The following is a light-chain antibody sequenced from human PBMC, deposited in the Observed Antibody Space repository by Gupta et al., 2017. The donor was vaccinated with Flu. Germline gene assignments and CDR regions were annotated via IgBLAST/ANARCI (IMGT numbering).Light chain of an antibody. CDR1: QSVSSSY. Sequence: EIVLTQSPGTLSLSPGERATLSCRASQSVSSSYLAWYQQKPGQAPRLLIYVASSRATGIPDRFSGSGSGTDFTLTISRLEPEDFAVYYCQQYGSFGPGTKVEIK. V-gene: IGKV3-20*01. CDR3: QQYGS. J-gene: IGKJ3*01. CDR2: VAS.